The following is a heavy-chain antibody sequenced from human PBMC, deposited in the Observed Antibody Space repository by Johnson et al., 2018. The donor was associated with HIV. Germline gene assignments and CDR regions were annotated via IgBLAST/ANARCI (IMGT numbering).Heavy chain of an antibody. CDR2: IGTAGDT. Sequence: GGSLRLSCAASGFTFSSYDMHWVRQATGKGLEWVSAIGTAGDTYYPGSVKGRFTISRENAKNSLYLQMNSLRAGDTAVYYCARGARDDSSGSFAFDIWGQGTMVTVSS. V-gene: IGHV3-13*01. J-gene: IGHJ3*02. CDR3: ARGARDDSSGSFAFDI. CDR1: GFTFSSYD. D-gene: IGHD3-22*01.